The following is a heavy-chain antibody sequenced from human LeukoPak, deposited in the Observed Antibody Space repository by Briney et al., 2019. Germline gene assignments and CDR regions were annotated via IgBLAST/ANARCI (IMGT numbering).Heavy chain of an antibody. CDR2: ISYDGSNK. V-gene: IGHV3-30*18. CDR1: GFTFSSYG. D-gene: IGHD3-22*01. J-gene: IGHJ4*02. Sequence: PGRSLRLSCAASGFTFSSYGMHWVRQAPGKGLEWVAVISYDGSNKYYADSVKGRFTISRDNSKNTLYLQMNSLRAEDTAVYYCAKQSSGYYASIDYWGQGTLVTVSS. CDR3: AKQSSGYYASIDY.